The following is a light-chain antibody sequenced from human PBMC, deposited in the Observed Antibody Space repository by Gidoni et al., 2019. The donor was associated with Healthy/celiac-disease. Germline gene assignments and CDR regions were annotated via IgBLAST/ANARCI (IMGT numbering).Light chain of an antibody. CDR3: QQRSNWPPWT. CDR1: QSVSSY. J-gene: IGKJ1*01. V-gene: IGKV3-11*01. Sequence: EIVLTQSPATLSLSPGERATLSCRASQSVSSYLAWYQQKPGQAPRLLIDDASNRATGIPARFSGSGSGTDFTLTISSLEPEEFAVYYCQQRSNWPPWTFGQGTKVEIK. CDR2: DAS.